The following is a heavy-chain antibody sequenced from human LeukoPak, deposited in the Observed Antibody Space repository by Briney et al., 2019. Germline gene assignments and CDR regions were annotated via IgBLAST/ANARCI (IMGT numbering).Heavy chain of an antibody. D-gene: IGHD3-9*01. CDR1: GFTFSSYA. CDR3: ARGSDSRYFDWLLSSFDY. V-gene: IGHV3-30-3*01. J-gene: IGHJ4*02. Sequence: GGSLRLSCAASGFTFSSYAMHWVRQAPGKGLEWVAVISYDGSNKYYADSVKGRFTISRDNSKNTLYLQMNSLRAEDTAVYYCARGSDSRYFDWLLSSFDYWGQGTLVTVSS. CDR2: ISYDGSNK.